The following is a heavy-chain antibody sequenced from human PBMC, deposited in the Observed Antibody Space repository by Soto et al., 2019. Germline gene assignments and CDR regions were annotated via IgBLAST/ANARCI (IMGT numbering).Heavy chain of an antibody. Sequence: SETLSLTCTVSGGSISSYYWSCIRQPSGKGLEWIGYIYYSGSTNYNPSLKSRVTISVDTSKNQFSLKLSSVTAADTAVYYCARMTFDDYFDYWGQGTLVTVSS. D-gene: IGHD2-21*02. CDR2: IYYSGST. J-gene: IGHJ4*02. V-gene: IGHV4-59*01. CDR3: ARMTFDDYFDY. CDR1: GGSISSYY.